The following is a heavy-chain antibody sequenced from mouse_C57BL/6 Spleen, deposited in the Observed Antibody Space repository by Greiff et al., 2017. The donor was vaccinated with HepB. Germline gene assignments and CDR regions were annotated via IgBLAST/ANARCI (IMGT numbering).Heavy chain of an antibody. CDR3: TTYGSSYWYFDV. Sequence: VQLKHSGAELVRPGASVKLSCTASGFNIKDDYMHWVKQRPEQGLEWIGWIDPENGDTEYASKFQGKATITADTSSNTAYLQLSSLTSEDTAVYYCTTYGSSYWYFDVWGTGTTVTVSS. J-gene: IGHJ1*03. CDR2: IDPENGDT. V-gene: IGHV14-4*01. CDR1: GFNIKDDY. D-gene: IGHD1-1*01.